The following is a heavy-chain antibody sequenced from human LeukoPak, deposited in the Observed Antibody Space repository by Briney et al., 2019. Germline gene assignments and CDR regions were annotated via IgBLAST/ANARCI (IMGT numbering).Heavy chain of an antibody. J-gene: IGHJ6*02. CDR2: IKQDGSEK. CDR1: GFTFSSYG. D-gene: IGHD2-21*02. V-gene: IGHV3-7*01. CDR3: ARYCGGDCYGMDV. Sequence: GGSLRLSCAASGFTFSSYGMHWVRQAPGKGLEWVANIKQDGSEKYYVDSVKGRFTISRDNAKNSLYLQMNSLRVEDTAVYYCARYCGGDCYGMDVWGQGTTVTVSS.